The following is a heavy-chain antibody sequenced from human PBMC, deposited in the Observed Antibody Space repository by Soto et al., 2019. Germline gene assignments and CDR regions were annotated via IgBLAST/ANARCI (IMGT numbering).Heavy chain of an antibody. CDR3: ARNRIYYDFWSGYYFSGTNYFDY. Sequence: QVQLQQWGAGLLKPSETLSLTCAVYGGSFSGYYWSWIRQPPGKGLEWIGEINHSGSTNYNPSLKSRVTISVDTSKNQFSLKRSSVTAADTAVYYCARNRIYYDFWSGYYFSGTNYFDYWGQGTLVTVSS. J-gene: IGHJ4*02. D-gene: IGHD3-3*01. CDR2: INHSGST. V-gene: IGHV4-34*01. CDR1: GGSFSGYY.